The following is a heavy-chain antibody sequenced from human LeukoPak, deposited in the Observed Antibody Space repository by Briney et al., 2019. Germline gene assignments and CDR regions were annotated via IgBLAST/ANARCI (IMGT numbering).Heavy chain of an antibody. Sequence: GGSLRLSCTASGFTFGEYAMSWFRQAPGKGLVWVSRIHSDGNTNYADSVKGRFTISRNNAKNTLYLQMNSLRAEDTAVYYCARASSTSCHFWGQGTLVTVPS. V-gene: IGHV3-74*01. CDR2: IHSDGNT. CDR3: ARASSTSCHF. D-gene: IGHD2-2*01. J-gene: IGHJ4*02. CDR1: GFTFGEYA.